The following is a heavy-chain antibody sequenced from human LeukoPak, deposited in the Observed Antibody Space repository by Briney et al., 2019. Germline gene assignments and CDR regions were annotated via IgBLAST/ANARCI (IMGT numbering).Heavy chain of an antibody. Sequence: SVKVSCHASGGTFRSYAISWVRQAPGQGLEWMGGLIPIFGTANYAQKFQGRVTITTDESTTTAYMELSSLRSEDTAVYYCARAPRYYDSSGYYHRYFDYWGQGTLVTVSS. CDR2: LIPIFGTA. CDR3: ARAPRYYDSSGYYHRYFDY. J-gene: IGHJ4*02. D-gene: IGHD3-22*01. V-gene: IGHV1-69*05. CDR1: GGTFRSYA.